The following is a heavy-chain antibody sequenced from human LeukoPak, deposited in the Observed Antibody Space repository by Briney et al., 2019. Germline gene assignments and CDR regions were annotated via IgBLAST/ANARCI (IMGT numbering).Heavy chain of an antibody. V-gene: IGHV3-23*01. D-gene: IGHD3-10*01. J-gene: IGHJ4*02. CDR3: AKDLWFGELWDFDY. CDR2: ISGSGGST. CDR1: GFTFSSYG. Sequence: GGSLRLSCAASGFTFSSYGMSWVRQAPGKGLEWVSAISGSGGSTYYADSVKGRFTISRDNSKNTLYLQMNSLRAEDTAVYYCAKDLWFGELWDFDYWGQGTLVTVSS.